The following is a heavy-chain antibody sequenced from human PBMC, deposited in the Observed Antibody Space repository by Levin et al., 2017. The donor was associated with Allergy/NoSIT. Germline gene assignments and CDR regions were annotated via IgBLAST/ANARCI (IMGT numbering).Heavy chain of an antibody. J-gene: IGHJ5*02. CDR1: GDSVSSTSAA. CDR3: ASGGEGWFDP. CDR2: TYYRSKWYN. V-gene: IGHV6-1*01. D-gene: IGHD3-10*01. Sequence: SQTLSLTCAISGDSVSSTSAAWHWIRQSPSRGLEWLGRTYYRSKWYNDYAVSVKSRITINPDTSKNQFSLQLNSVTPEDTAVYYCASGGEGWFDPWGQGTLVTVSS.